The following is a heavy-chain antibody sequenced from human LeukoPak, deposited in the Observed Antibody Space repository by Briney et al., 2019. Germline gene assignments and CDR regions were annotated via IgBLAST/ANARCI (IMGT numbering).Heavy chain of an antibody. CDR2: IIPILGIA. D-gene: IGHD2-15*01. Sequence: SVKVSCKASGGTFSSYAISWVRQAPGQGLEWMGRIIPILGIANYAQKFQGRVTITADKSTSTAYMELSSLRSEDTAVYYCARVRSYCSGGSCYYYYYYGMDVWGQGTTVTVSS. CDR3: ARVRSYCSGGSCYYYYYYGMDV. J-gene: IGHJ6*02. V-gene: IGHV1-69*04. CDR1: GGTFSSYA.